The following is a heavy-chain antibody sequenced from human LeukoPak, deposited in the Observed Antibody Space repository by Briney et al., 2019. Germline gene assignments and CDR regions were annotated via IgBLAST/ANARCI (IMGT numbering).Heavy chain of an antibody. V-gene: IGHV4-4*02. D-gene: IGHD6-19*01. CDR1: GVSINNNKW. CDR3: ATQQWPLAEGAFDI. Sequence: PSGTLSLTCAVSGVSINNNKWWSRVRQPPGKGLEWIGEIHPSGSTTYNPSLKSRVTMSVDKSKNRFSLKLTPVTAADTAAYYCATQQWPLAEGAFDIWGQGTMVTVSS. J-gene: IGHJ3*02. CDR2: IHPSGST.